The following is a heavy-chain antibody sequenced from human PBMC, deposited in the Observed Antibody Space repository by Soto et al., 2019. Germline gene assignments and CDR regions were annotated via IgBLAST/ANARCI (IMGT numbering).Heavy chain of an antibody. V-gene: IGHV4-30-2*01. D-gene: IGHD2-15*01. CDR1: GGSISSGGYS. J-gene: IGHJ4*02. Sequence: QLQLQESGSGLVKPSQTLSLTCAVSGGSISSGGYSWSWIRQPPGKGLEWIGYIYHSGSTYYNPSLKSRVTISVDRSTNQFSRKLSSVSAADTAVYYCARGSPELGGPSFDYWGQGTLVPVSS. CDR2: IYHSGST. CDR3: ARGSPELGGPSFDY.